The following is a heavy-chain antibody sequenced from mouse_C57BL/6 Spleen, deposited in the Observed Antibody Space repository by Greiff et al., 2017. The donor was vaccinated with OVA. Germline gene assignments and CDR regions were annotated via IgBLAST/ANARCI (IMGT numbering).Heavy chain of an antibody. CDR1: GYTFTSYG. J-gene: IGHJ4*01. D-gene: IGHD2-4*01. Sequence: VQLQQSGAELARPGASVKLSCKASGYTFTSYGISWVKQRTGQGLEWIGEIYPRSGNTYYNEKFKGKATLTADKSSSTAYMELRSLTSEDSSVYFCARLGVDYDPLYAMDYWGQGTSVTVSS. CDR2: IYPRSGNT. CDR3: ARLGVDYDPLYAMDY. V-gene: IGHV1-81*01.